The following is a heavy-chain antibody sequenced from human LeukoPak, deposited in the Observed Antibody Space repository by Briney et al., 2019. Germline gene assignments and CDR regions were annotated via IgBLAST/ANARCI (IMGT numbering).Heavy chain of an antibody. CDR2: IYSGGST. V-gene: IGHV3-66*02. CDR1: GFTVSSNY. CDR3: ASQSVRYYGSGSSASDY. Sequence: AGGSLRLSCAASGFTVSSNYMSWVRQAPGKGLEWVSVIYSGGSTYYADSVKGRFTISRDNSKNTLYLQMNSLRAEDTAVYYCASQSVRYYGSGSSASDYWGQGTLVTVSS. J-gene: IGHJ4*02. D-gene: IGHD3-10*01.